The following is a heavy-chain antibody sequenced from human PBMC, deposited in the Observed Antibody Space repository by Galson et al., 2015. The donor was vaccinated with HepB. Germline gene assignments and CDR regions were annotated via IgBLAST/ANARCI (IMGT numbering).Heavy chain of an antibody. V-gene: IGHV3-23*01. D-gene: IGHD4-23*01. CDR2: VSGGGGTI. CDR1: GFTFSSYA. J-gene: IGHJ1*01. Sequence: SLRLSCAASGFTFSSYAMSWVRQAPGKGLEWVSIVSGGGGTIYYADSVKGRFTISRDNSKNTLYLQMNSLRVEDTAVYYCASTVGSGSRYFQHWGQGTLVTVSS. CDR3: ASTVGSGSRYFQH.